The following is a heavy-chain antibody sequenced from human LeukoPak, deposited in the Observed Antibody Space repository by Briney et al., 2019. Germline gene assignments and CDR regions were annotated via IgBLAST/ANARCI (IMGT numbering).Heavy chain of an antibody. V-gene: IGHV3-23*01. CDR1: GFTFRSHA. CDR3: AKNRQITMIVVVIPAFDY. D-gene: IGHD3-22*01. J-gene: IGHJ4*02. CDR2: ISGSGGST. Sequence: GGSLRLSCVGSGFTFRSHAMSWVRQAPGKGLEWVSAISGSGGSTYYADSVKGRFTISRDNSKNTLYLQMNSLRAEDTAVYYCAKNRQITMIVVVIPAFDYWGQGTLVTVSS.